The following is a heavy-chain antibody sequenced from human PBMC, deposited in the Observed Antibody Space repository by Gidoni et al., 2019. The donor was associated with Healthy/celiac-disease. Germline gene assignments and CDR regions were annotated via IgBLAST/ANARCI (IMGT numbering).Heavy chain of an antibody. V-gene: IGHV2-70*01. CDR2: IDWDDDK. CDR3: ARIPPPDYGANDGPHYYFDY. D-gene: IGHD4-17*01. J-gene: IGHJ4*02. Sequence: TLTCTFSGFSLSTSGMCVSWIRQPPGKALEWLALIDWDDDKYYSTSLKTRLTISKDTSKNQVVLTMTNMDPVDTATYYCARIPPPDYGANDGPHYYFDYWGQGTLVTVSS. CDR1: GFSLSTSGMC.